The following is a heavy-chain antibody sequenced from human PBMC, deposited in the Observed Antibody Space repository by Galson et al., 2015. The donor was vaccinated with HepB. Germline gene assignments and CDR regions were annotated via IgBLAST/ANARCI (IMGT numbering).Heavy chain of an antibody. Sequence: SLRLSCAASGFTFSSYAMHWVRQAPGKGLEWVAVISYDGSNKYYADSVKGRFTISRDNSKNTLYLQMNSLRAEDTAVYYCARDRGGVGALRDGMDVWGQGTTVTVSS. CDR2: ISYDGSNK. CDR3: ARDRGGVGALRDGMDV. CDR1: GFTFSSYA. J-gene: IGHJ6*02. V-gene: IGHV3-30-3*01. D-gene: IGHD1-26*01.